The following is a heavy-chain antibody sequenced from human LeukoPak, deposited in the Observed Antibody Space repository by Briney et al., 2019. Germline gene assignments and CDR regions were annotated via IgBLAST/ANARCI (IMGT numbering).Heavy chain of an antibody. CDR1: GFPLNRLS. V-gene: IGHV3-23*01. Sequence: GSLRLPCAGSGFPLNRLSMNRVPPAPGKGLEWVSAISGSGGSTYYADSVKGRFTISRDNSKNTLYLQMNSLRAEDTAVYYCAKDLTDVAVAASNWGQGTLVTVSS. J-gene: IGHJ4*02. D-gene: IGHD2-15*01. CDR3: AKDLTDVAVAASN. CDR2: ISGSGGST.